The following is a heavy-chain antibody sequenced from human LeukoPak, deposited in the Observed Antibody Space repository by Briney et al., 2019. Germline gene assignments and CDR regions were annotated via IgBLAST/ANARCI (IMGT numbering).Heavy chain of an antibody. CDR3: ARRSYSHGYSDYFDY. J-gene: IGHJ4*02. CDR1: GXSISSYY. Sequence: SQTLSLTCTVSGXSISSYYGSWIRQPPEKGLEWIGYIYYSGSTNYNPSLKSRGTISIDTSKNQFSLKLSSVTAADTAVYYCARRSYSHGYSDYFDYWGQGTLVTVSS. CDR2: IYYSGST. V-gene: IGHV4-59*08. D-gene: IGHD5-18*01.